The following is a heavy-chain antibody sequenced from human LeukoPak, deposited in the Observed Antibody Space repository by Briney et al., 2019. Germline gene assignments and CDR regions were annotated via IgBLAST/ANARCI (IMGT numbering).Heavy chain of an antibody. CDR1: GGSISSYY. Sequence: PSETLSLTCTVSGGSISSYYWSWIRQPPGKGLEWIGYMYYSGSTNYNPSLKRRVTISVDTSKNQFSLKLSSVTAADTAVYYCARVSEYCSGGSCYNLPEYWGQGTLVTVSS. J-gene: IGHJ4*02. CDR3: ARVSEYCSGGSCYNLPEY. D-gene: IGHD2-15*01. V-gene: IGHV4-59*01. CDR2: MYYSGST.